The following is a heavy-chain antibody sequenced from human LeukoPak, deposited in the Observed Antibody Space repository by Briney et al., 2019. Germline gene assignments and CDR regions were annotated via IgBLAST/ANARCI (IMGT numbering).Heavy chain of an antibody. CDR2: IKRDGSEK. V-gene: IGHV3-7*01. J-gene: IGHJ4*02. D-gene: IGHD1-7*01. CDR1: GFTFSNYW. CDR3: ARDDDWNYEDY. Sequence: GGSLRLSCAASGFTFSNYWMSWVRQAPGKGLQWVANIKRDGSEKNYVDSVKGRFTISRDNAKKSLFLQMNSLRAEDTAVYYCARDDDWNYEDYWGQGTLVTVSS.